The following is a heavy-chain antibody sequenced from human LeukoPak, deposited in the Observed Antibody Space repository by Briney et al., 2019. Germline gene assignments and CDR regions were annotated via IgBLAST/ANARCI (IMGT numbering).Heavy chain of an antibody. D-gene: IGHD3-10*01. Sequence: GGSLRLSCAASGFTFSSYWMHWVRQGPGKGLVGVSRIKSDGSSTSYADSVKGRFTISRDNAKNTLYLQMNSLRDEDTAAYYCARESGYHGSGFDPWGQGTLVTVSS. J-gene: IGHJ5*02. V-gene: IGHV3-74*01. CDR2: IKSDGSST. CDR3: ARESGYHGSGFDP. CDR1: GFTFSSYW.